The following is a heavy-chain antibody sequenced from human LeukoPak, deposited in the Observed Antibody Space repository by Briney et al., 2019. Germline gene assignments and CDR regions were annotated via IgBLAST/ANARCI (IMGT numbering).Heavy chain of an antibody. J-gene: IGHJ4*02. CDR1: GYTFTSYG. V-gene: IGHV1-18*01. D-gene: IGHD2-2*02. CDR2: ISAYNGNT. CDR3: AASNIVVVPAATPPSFDY. Sequence: SVKVSCKASGYTFTSYGISWVRQAPGQGLEWMGWISAYNGNTNYAQKLQGRVTMTTDTSTSTAYMELRSRRSDDTAVYYCAASNIVVVPAATPPSFDYWGQGTLVTVSS.